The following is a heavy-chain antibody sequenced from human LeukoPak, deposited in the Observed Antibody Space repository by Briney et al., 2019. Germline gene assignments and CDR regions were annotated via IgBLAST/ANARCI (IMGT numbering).Heavy chain of an antibody. J-gene: IGHJ6*03. CDR1: GGSISSSSYY. D-gene: IGHD3-16*02. V-gene: IGHV4-61*05. CDR2: IYYSGST. CDR3: ARGRRPYDYVWGSYRYRDYYYYYMDV. Sequence: PSETLSLTCTVSGGSISSSSYYWGWIRQPPGKGLEWIGYIYYSGSTNYNPALKSRVTISVDTSKNQFSLKLSSVTAADTAVYYCARGRRPYDYVWGSYRYRDYYYYYMDVWGKGTTVTVSS.